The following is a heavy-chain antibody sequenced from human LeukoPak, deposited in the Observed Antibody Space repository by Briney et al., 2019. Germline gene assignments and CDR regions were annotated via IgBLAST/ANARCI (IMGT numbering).Heavy chain of an antibody. CDR3: ARASRGIAARGLDY. CDR1: GGSFSGYY. CDR2: INHSGST. V-gene: IGHV4-34*01. Sequence: SETLSLTCAVCGGSFSGYYWSWIRQPPGKGLEWIGEINHSGSTNYNPSLKSRVTISVDTSKNQFSLKLSSVTAADTAVYYCARASRGIAARGLDYWGQGTLVTVSS. D-gene: IGHD6-6*01. J-gene: IGHJ4*02.